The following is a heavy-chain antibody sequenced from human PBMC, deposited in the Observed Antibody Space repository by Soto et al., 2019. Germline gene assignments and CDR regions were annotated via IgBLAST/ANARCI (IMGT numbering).Heavy chain of an antibody. J-gene: IGHJ1*01. Sequence: QITLKESGPTLVKPTQPLTLTCTFSGFSLSTSGVGVGWIRQPPGKALEWLALIYWDDDKRYSPSLKSRLTITKDTAKNQVVLTMTNIDPVDTATYYCAHSPRDGKQLGYSQHWSQGTQFTVSS. V-gene: IGHV2-5*02. CDR2: IYWDDDK. D-gene: IGHD3-3*02. CDR1: GFSLSTSGVG. CDR3: AHSPRDGKQLGYSQH.